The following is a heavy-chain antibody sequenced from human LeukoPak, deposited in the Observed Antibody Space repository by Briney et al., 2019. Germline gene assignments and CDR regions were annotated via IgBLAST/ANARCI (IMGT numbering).Heavy chain of an antibody. CDR1: GGSISSSSYY. CDR3: ASCYSYGYRYFDL. J-gene: IGHJ2*01. D-gene: IGHD5-18*01. V-gene: IGHV4-39*07. Sequence: SETLSLTCTVSGGSISSSSYYWGWIRLPPGKGLEWIGSISYSGSTYYNPSLKSRVTISVDTSKNQFSLKLSSVTAADTAVYYCASCYSYGYRYFDLWGRGTLVTVSS. CDR2: ISYSGST.